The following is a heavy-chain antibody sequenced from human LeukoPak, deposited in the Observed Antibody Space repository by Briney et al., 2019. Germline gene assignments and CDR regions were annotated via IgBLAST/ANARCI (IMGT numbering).Heavy chain of an antibody. J-gene: IGHJ4*02. V-gene: IGHV1-3*01. CDR1: GYTFTRFA. CDR2: INAGNGDT. CDR3: ARGYSSSWYPFDY. Sequence: ASVKVSCKASGYTFTRFALHWVRQAPGQRLEWMGWINAGNGDTKYSEKFQGRVTITRDTSASTAYMELSSLRSEDTAVYYCARGYSSSWYPFDYWGQGTLVTVSS. D-gene: IGHD6-13*01.